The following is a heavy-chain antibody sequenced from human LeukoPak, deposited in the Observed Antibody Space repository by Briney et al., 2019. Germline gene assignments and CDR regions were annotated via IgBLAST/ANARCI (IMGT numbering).Heavy chain of an antibody. Sequence: ASVKVSCKASGGTFSSYAISWVRQATGQGLEWMGGIIPIFGTANYAQKFQGRVTMTEDTSTDTAYMELSSLRSEDTAVYYCATAQYCTNGVCYTPIAVHPVYWGQGTLVTVSS. D-gene: IGHD2-8*01. V-gene: IGHV1-69*06. CDR1: GGTFSSYA. CDR3: ATAQYCTNGVCYTPIAVHPVY. CDR2: IIPIFGTA. J-gene: IGHJ4*02.